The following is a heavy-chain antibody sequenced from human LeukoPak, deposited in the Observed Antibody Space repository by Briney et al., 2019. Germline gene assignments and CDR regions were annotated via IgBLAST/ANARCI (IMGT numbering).Heavy chain of an antibody. V-gene: IGHV4-61*01. J-gene: IGHJ5*02. CDR3: ARQNYDILTGYHNWFDP. Sequence: SETLSLTCTVSGGSFSSGSYYWSWIRQPPGKGLEWIEYIYYSGSTNYNPSLKSRVTISVDPSKNQFSLKLSSVTPADTAVYYCARQNYDILTGYHNWFDPWGQGTLVTVSS. D-gene: IGHD3-9*01. CDR2: IYYSGST. CDR1: GGSFSSGSYY.